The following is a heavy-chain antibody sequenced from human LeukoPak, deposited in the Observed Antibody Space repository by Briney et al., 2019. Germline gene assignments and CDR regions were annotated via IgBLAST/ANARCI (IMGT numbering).Heavy chain of an antibody. CDR3: LGYYSGSPN. CDR2: TSSDGRTT. Sequence: GSLRLSCAASGFTFSYNWMHWVRQAPGKGLVWVLRTSSDGRTTHYADSVKGRFTISRDSAKNTLFLQMNDLRAEDTAVYYCLGYYSGSPNWGQGTLVTVSS. J-gene: IGHJ4*02. D-gene: IGHD3-10*01. V-gene: IGHV3-74*01. CDR1: GFTFSYNW.